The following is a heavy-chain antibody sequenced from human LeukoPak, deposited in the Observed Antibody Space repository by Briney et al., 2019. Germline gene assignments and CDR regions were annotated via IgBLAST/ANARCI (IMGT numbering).Heavy chain of an antibody. CDR1: GFTFSSYS. Sequence: GGSLRLSCAASGFTFSSYSMNWVRQAPGKGLEWVSSISSSSSYIYYADSVKGRFTISRDNAKNSLYLQMNSLRAEDTAVYYCAREDCSSTSCYVRVHNWFDPWGQGTLSPSPQ. D-gene: IGHD2-2*01. CDR3: AREDCSSTSCYVRVHNWFDP. V-gene: IGHV3-21*01. CDR2: ISSSSSYI. J-gene: IGHJ5*02.